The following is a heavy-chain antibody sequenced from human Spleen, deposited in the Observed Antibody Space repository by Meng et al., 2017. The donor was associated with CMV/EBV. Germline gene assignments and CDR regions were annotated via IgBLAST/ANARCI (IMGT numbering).Heavy chain of an antibody. CDR2: TIPILGLA. V-gene: IGHV1-69*10. Sequence: SVKVSCKASGYSFTGYYMHWVRQAPGQGLEWMGGTIPILGLANYAQKFQGRVTMTTDTSTSTAYMELRSLRSDDTAVYYCARDRGSTLTGTTVSWFDPWGQGTLVTVSS. J-gene: IGHJ5*02. CDR3: ARDRGSTLTGTTVSWFDP. D-gene: IGHD1-7*01. CDR1: GYSFTGYY.